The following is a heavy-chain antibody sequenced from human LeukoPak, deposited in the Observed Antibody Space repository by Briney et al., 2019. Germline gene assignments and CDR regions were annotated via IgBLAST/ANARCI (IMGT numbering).Heavy chain of an antibody. Sequence: SETLSLTCTVSGGSFSGSGYYWGWIRQPPGKGLEWFGSISYSGSTYYNPSLKSRVTISVDTSKNQFSLKLRSVTAADTALYYCARLARPARTGFDYWGQGTLVTVSS. J-gene: IGHJ4*02. CDR2: ISYSGST. CDR1: GGSFSGSGYY. CDR3: ARLARPARTGFDY. D-gene: IGHD1-14*01. V-gene: IGHV4-39*01.